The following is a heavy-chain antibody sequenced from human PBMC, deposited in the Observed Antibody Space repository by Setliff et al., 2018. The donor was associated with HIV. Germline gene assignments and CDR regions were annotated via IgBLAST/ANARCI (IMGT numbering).Heavy chain of an antibody. J-gene: IGHJ6*02. D-gene: IGHD6-13*01. CDR3: ARDAPYTSSWLYYSYYYGLDV. Sequence: GGSLRLSCAASGFTFSNFWMSWVRQAPGKGLEWVANIKQDGSEKYYVGSVKGRFTISRGNANNSLYLQMNSLRAEDTALYYCARDAPYTSSWLYYSYYYGLDVWGQGTTVTVSS. V-gene: IGHV3-7*01. CDR1: GFTFSNFW. CDR2: IKQDGSEK.